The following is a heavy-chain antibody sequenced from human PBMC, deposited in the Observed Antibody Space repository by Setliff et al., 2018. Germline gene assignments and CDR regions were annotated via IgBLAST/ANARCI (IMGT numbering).Heavy chain of an antibody. D-gene: IGHD3-10*01. J-gene: IGHJ6*02. CDR3: AREELWLGELASYYYYGMDV. CDR2: ISSSSSYI. Sequence: GGSLRLSCAASGFTFSSYSMNWVRQAPGKGLEWVSSISSSSSYIYYADSVKGRFTISRDNAKNSLYLQMNSLRAEDTAVYYWAREELWLGELASYYYYGMDVWGQGTTVTVSS. CDR1: GFTFSSYS. V-gene: IGHV3-21*01.